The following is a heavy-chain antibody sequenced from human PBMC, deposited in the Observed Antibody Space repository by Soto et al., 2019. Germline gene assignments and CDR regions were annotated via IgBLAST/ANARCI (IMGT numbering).Heavy chain of an antibody. CDR2: IYYSGST. CDR1: GDSISSTNNY. V-gene: IGHV4-31*03. J-gene: IGHJ6*02. D-gene: IGHD2-2*01. CDR3: ARTVCSSASCYGYYYYGLDV. Sequence: QVQLQESGPGLVKPSQTLSLTCTVSGDSISSTNNYWSWIRQHPGKGLEWIGYIYYSGSTYYNPALNSRPAISVDTSKNQFSLKLSSMTAADTAVYYCARTVCSSASCYGYYYYGLDVWGQGTTVTVSS.